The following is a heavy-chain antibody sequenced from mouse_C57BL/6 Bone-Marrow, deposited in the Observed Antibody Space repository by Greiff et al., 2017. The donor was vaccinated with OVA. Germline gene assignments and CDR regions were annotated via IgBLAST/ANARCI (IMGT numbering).Heavy chain of an antibody. V-gene: IGHV3-8*01. CDR3: AREGHYCGRSYGYCDV. CDR2: ISYSGSA. D-gene: IGHD1-1*01. Sequence: EVQGVESGPGLAKPSQTLSLTCSVSGYSFTSDYWNWIRQFPGNKLEYIGYISYSGSAYYTPSLKSRISITRDTSKNQYYMQVNSVTTENTATKYCAREGHYCGRSYGYCDVWGTGTTVTVSS. J-gene: IGHJ1*03. CDR1: GYSFTSDY.